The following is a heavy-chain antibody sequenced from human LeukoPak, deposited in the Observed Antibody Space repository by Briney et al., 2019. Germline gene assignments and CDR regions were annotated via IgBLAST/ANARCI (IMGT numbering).Heavy chain of an antibody. Sequence: ASVKVPCKASGYTFTGYYLHWVRQAPGQGLEWMGWINPNSGGTNYAQKFQGRVTMTRDTSISTAYMELSRLRSDDTAVYYCARAGIVVVESYYYYGMDVWGQGTTVAVSS. J-gene: IGHJ6*02. CDR1: GYTFTGYY. D-gene: IGHD3-22*01. V-gene: IGHV1-2*02. CDR3: ARAGIVVVESYYYYGMDV. CDR2: INPNSGGT.